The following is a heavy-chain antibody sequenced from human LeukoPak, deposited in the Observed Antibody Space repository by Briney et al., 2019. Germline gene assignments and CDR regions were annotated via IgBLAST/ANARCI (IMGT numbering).Heavy chain of an antibody. CDR3: ARGRGDGYNFDY. J-gene: IGHJ4*02. CDR2: INHSGGT. CDR1: GGSFSGYY. D-gene: IGHD5-24*01. V-gene: IGHV4-34*01. Sequence: SETLSLTRAVYGGSFSGYYWSWIRQPPGKGLEWIGEINHSGGTNYNPSLKSRVTMSVDTSKNQFSLNLSSVTAADTAVYYCARGRGDGYNFDYWGQGALVTVSS.